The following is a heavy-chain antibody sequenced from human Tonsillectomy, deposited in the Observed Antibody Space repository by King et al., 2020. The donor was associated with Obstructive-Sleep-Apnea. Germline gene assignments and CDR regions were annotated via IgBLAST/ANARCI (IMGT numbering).Heavy chain of an antibody. J-gene: IGHJ3*01. CDR3: ANGYDAFDG. CDR1: GFSLSATAEG. CDR2: IHSNDDK. V-gene: IGHV2-5*01. D-gene: IGHD5-18*01. Sequence: ITLKESGPTLLKPTQTLTLTCTFSGFSLSATAEGVGWIRQSPGKALEWLAVIHSNDDKYYRPSLKTRLTITKDTSKNQVVLTMTKMDPVDTGTYFCANGYDAFDGWGQGTVVTVSP.